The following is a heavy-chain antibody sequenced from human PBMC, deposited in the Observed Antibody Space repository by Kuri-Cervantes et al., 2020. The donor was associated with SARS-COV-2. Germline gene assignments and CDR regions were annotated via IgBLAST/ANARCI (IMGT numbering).Heavy chain of an antibody. D-gene: IGHD2/OR15-2a*01. CDR3: VRIHLGINYYYYYMDV. J-gene: IGHJ6*03. CDR1: GGSFSGYY. Sequence: GSLRLSCAVYGGSFSGYYWSWIRQPPGKGLEWIGNVSPSGSTSYHPALNSRVTISVATSNNQFSLKLTSVTAADTAVYYCVRIHLGINYYYYYMDVWGKGTTVTVSS. CDR2: VSPSGST. V-gene: IGHV4-34*01.